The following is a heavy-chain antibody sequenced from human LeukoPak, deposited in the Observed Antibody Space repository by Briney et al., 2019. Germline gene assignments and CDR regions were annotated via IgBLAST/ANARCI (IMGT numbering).Heavy chain of an antibody. V-gene: IGHV3-74*01. J-gene: IGHJ4*02. CDR3: AGDYTYCGGDCYFDY. CDR1: GFTFSSYW. D-gene: IGHD2-21*02. CDR2: INTDGTST. Sequence: GGPLRLSCAASGFTFSSYWMHWVRQAPGKGLVWVSRINTDGTSTTYADSVKGRFTISRDNAKNTLYLQMNSLRAEDTAVYYCAGDYTYCGGDCYFDYWGQGTLVTVSS.